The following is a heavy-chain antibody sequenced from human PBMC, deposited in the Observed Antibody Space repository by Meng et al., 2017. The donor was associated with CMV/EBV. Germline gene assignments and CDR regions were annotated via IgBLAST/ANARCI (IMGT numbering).Heavy chain of an antibody. CDR2: INPNSGGT. Sequence: ASVKVSCKASGYTFTGYYMHWVRQAPGQGLEWMGWINPNSGGTNDAQKFQGRVTMTRDTSISTAYMELSRLRSDDTAVYYCARSFGGQGRFLEWLGPWGQGTLVTVSS. V-gene: IGHV1-2*02. D-gene: IGHD3-3*01. J-gene: IGHJ5*02. CDR1: GYTFTGYY. CDR3: ARSFGGQGRFLEWLGP.